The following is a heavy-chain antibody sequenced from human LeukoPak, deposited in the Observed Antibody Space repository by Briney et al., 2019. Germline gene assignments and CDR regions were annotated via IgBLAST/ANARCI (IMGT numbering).Heavy chain of an antibody. Sequence: PSETLSLTCAVYGGSFSGYYWSWIRQPPGKGLEWIGYIYYSGSTNYNPSLKSRVTISVDTSKNQFSLKLSSVTAADTAVYYCARRIGASYFGYSSGYRRGNWFDPWGQGTLVTVSS. CDR2: IYYSGST. D-gene: IGHD3-22*01. CDR1: GGSFSGYY. J-gene: IGHJ5*02. V-gene: IGHV4-34*01. CDR3: ARRIGASYFGYSSGYRRGNWFDP.